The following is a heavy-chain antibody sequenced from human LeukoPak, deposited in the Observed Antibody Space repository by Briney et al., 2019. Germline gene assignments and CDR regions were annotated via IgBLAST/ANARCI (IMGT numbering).Heavy chain of an antibody. CDR1: GFTFSSYA. CDR2: ISSDGCRT. V-gene: IGHV3-30*04. CDR3: AKGLGTGSVLARPLHY. Sequence: GGSLRLSCAASGFTFSSYAMHWVRQAPDKGLQWVAVISSDGCRTDYPDSVRGRFTISRDNFKNTVDLQMISVTAEDTAMYFCAKGLGTGSVLARPLHYWGQGTLVTVSS. D-gene: IGHD3-10*01. J-gene: IGHJ4*02.